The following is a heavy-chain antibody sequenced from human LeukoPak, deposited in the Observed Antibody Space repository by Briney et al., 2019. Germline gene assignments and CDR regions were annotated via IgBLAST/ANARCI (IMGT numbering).Heavy chain of an antibody. D-gene: IGHD3-16*02. Sequence: GASVKVSCKASGGTFSSYAISWVRQAPGQGLEWMGGIIPIFGTANYAQKFQGRVTITADESTSTAYMELSSLRSEDTAVYYCAREDYRWFDPWGQGTLVTASS. V-gene: IGHV1-69*13. J-gene: IGHJ5*02. CDR3: AREDYRWFDP. CDR1: GGTFSSYA. CDR2: IIPIFGTA.